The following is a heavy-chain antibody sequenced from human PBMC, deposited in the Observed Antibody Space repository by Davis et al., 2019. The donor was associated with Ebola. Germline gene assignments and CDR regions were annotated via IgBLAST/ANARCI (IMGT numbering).Heavy chain of an antibody. J-gene: IGHJ5*02. CDR2: IQYSGST. CDR3: ARDVAS. Sequence: SETLSLTCSVSGDSISTGSYYWSWIRQPAGKGLEWIGYIQYSGSTNYNPSLKSRVTISLDTSKNQFSLKLSSVTAADTALYYCARDVASWGQGTLVTVSS. D-gene: IGHD5-12*01. CDR1: GDSISTGSYY. V-gene: IGHV4-61*10.